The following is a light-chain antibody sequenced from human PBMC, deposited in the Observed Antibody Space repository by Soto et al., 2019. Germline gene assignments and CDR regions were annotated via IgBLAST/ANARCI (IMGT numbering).Light chain of an antibody. CDR1: QSVKSN. V-gene: IGKV3-15*01. Sequence: EIVMTQSPATLSVSPGERVTLSCRASQSVKSNLAWYQQKPGQTPKLLIYVASTRATGIPARFSGSGSGTEFTLTISSLQSEDFAIYYCQQYNAWPLTFGGGTKVEFK. J-gene: IGKJ4*01. CDR3: QQYNAWPLT. CDR2: VAS.